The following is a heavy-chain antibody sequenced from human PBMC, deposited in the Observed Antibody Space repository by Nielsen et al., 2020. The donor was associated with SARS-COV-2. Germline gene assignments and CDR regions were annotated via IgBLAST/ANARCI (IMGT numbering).Heavy chain of an antibody. Sequence: GGSLRLSCAASGFTFSSYGMHWVRQAPGKGLEWVAVLWYDGIKTQYADSLKGRFTISRDNSKNILYLQMNNLRAEDTAVYYCVKDGAYYGVRGVVHFGYGGRGNLVTVSS. CDR2: LWYDGIKT. V-gene: IGHV3-30*02. CDR3: VKDGAYYGVRGVVHFGY. CDR1: GFTFSSYG. J-gene: IGHJ4*02. D-gene: IGHD3-10*01.